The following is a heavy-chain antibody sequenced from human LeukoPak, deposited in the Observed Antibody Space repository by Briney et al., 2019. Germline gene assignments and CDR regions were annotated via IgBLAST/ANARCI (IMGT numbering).Heavy chain of an antibody. CDR2: IRYDGSNK. J-gene: IGHJ4*02. D-gene: IGHD5-18*01. V-gene: IGHV3-30*02. Sequence: QSGGSLRLSCEASGFTFTTYSMTWVRQAPGKGLEWVVFIRYDGSNKYYADSVKGRFTISRDNSKNTLYLQMNSLRAEDTAVYYCAKRDGDVDTAMAIDYWGQGTLVTVSS. CDR1: GFTFTTYS. CDR3: AKRDGDVDTAMAIDY.